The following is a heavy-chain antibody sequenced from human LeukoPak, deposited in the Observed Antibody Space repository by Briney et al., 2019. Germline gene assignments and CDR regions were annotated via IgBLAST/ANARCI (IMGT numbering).Heavy chain of an antibody. CDR3: ARDPATDTMVRGEGVFNDY. CDR2: IIPIFGTA. Sequence: GASVKVSCKASGGTFSSYAISWVRQAPGQGLEWMGGIIPIFGTANYAQKFQGRVTITADESTSTAYMELSSLRSEDTAVYYCARDPATDTMVRGEGVFNDYWGQGTLVTVSS. D-gene: IGHD3-10*01. CDR1: GGTFSSYA. J-gene: IGHJ4*02. V-gene: IGHV1-69*13.